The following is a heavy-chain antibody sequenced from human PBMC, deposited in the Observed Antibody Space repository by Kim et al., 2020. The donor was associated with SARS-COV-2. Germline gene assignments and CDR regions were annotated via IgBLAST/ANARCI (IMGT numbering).Heavy chain of an antibody. CDR3: AKDRPRDPAAAGPEDFD. CDR2: INGNGDAT. V-gene: IGHV3-23*01. CDR1: GFTFINYA. Sequence: GGSLRLSCVASGFTFINYAVSWVRQAPGKGLEWVSGINGNGDATYYADSVKGRFTISRDNPKNTVYLQINSLRAEDTAVDYCAKDRPRDPAAAGPEDFD. D-gene: IGHD6-13*01. J-gene: IGHJ4*01.